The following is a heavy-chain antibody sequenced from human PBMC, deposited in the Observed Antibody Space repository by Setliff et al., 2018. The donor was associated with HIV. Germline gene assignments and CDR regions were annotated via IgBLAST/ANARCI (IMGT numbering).Heavy chain of an antibody. CDR2: IYTSGSA. CDR3: ARVGGKGYSNFLDS. D-gene: IGHD2-15*01. V-gene: IGHV4-61*02. J-gene: IGHJ4*02. CDR1: SGSIHSGSYY. Sequence: SETLSLTCIVSSGSIHSGSYYWSWIRQPVGKGLEWIGRIYTSGSADYNPSLKSRVAISVDTSKNHFSLNLTSVTAADTAIYFCARVGGKGYSNFLDSWGQGLLVTVSS.